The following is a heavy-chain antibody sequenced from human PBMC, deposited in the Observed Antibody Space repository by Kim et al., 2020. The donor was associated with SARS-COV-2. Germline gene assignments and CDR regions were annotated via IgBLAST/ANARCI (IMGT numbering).Heavy chain of an antibody. CDR3: ARARSKEYYYDSSGLGEPDAAFDI. Sequence: SETLSLTCTVSGGSISSGGYYWSWIRQHPGKGLEWIGYIYYSGSTYYKPSLKSRVTISVDTSKNQFSLKLSSVTAADTAVYYCARARSKEYYYDSSGLGEPDAAFDIWGQGTMVTVSS. V-gene: IGHV4-31*03. J-gene: IGHJ3*02. CDR2: IYYSGST. D-gene: IGHD3-22*01. CDR1: GGSISSGGYY.